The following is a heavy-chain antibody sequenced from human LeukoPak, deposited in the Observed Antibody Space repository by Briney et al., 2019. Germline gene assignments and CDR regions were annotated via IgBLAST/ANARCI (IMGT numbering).Heavy chain of an antibody. D-gene: IGHD4-17*01. CDR2: MNPNSGNT. CDR3: AIGDDHGDYSFDY. J-gene: IGHJ4*02. V-gene: IGHV1-8*01. Sequence: ASVKVSCKASGYTFTSYDINWVRQATGQGLEWMGWMNPNSGNTGYAQKFQGRVTMTRNTSISTAYMELRSLRSEDTAVYYCAIGDDHGDYSFDYLGQGTLVTVSS. CDR1: GYTFTSYD.